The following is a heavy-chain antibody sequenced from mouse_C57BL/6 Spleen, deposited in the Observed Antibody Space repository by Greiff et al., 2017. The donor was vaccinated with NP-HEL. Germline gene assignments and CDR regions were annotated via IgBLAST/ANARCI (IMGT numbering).Heavy chain of an antibody. J-gene: IGHJ4*01. V-gene: IGHV1-4*01. CDR1: GFTFTSYT. D-gene: IGHD1-1*01. CDR3: SYYGSSPCAMDY. CDR2: ISPSSGYT. Sequence: VKLQQSGAELARPGASVKMSCTASGFTFTSYTMHWVKQRPGQGLEWIGYISPSSGYTKYNQKFKDKATLTADKSSSTAYMQLSSLTSEDSAVNDCSYYGSSPCAMDYWGQGTSVTVSS.